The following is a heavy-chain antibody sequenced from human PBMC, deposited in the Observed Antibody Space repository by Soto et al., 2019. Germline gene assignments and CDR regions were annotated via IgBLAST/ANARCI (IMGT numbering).Heavy chain of an antibody. Sequence: EVQLVESGGGLVQPGGSLRLSCAASGFTFTSYSMNWVRQAPGKGLEWVSSISSSGTYKYYADSLKGRFTISRDNAQNSLYLQMNSLRAEDTAVYYCAVGDTFGGVIAPLDYWGQGTLVTVSS. CDR3: AVGDTFGGVIAPLDY. D-gene: IGHD3-16*02. J-gene: IGHJ4*02. CDR1: GFTFTSYS. V-gene: IGHV3-21*01. CDR2: ISSSGTYK.